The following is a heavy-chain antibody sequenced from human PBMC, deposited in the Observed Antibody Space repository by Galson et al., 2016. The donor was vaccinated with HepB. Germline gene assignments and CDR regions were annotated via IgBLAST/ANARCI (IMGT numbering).Heavy chain of an antibody. D-gene: IGHD6-25*01. Sequence: SLRLSCAASGFTFSVYWMHWVRRAPGKGLVWVSRINSDGSSTAYADSVKGRFTISRDNAKNSLYLQMNSLRVEDTAVYYCVREAAGFDPWGRGTLVTVSS. CDR2: INSDGSST. J-gene: IGHJ5*02. CDR3: VREAAGFDP. V-gene: IGHV3-74*01. CDR1: GFTFSVYW.